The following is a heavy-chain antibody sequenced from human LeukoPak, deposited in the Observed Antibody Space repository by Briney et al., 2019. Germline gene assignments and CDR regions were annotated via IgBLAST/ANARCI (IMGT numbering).Heavy chain of an antibody. CDR2: INHSGST. D-gene: IGHD6-13*01. CDR3: ARLSSGSSSWYDIDY. Sequence: SETLSLTCAVYGGSFSGYYWSLIRQPPGKGLEWIGEINHSGSTNYNPSLKSRVTISVDTSKNQFSLKLSSVTAADTAVYYCARLSSGSSSWYDIDYWGQGTLVTVSS. V-gene: IGHV4-34*01. CDR1: GGSFSGYY. J-gene: IGHJ4*02.